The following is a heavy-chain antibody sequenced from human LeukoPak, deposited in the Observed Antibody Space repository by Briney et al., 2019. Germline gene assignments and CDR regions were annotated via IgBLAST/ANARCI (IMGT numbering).Heavy chain of an antibody. Sequence: GASVKVSCKASGYIFTSYFMHWVRQAPGQGLEWMGWMNPNSGNTGYAQKFQGRVTMSRNTSISTAYMELSSLRSEDTAVYYCARGDWAPEYWGQGTLVTVSS. CDR1: GYIFTSYF. CDR2: MNPNSGNT. V-gene: IGHV1-8*02. D-gene: IGHD3-9*01. J-gene: IGHJ4*02. CDR3: ARGDWAPEY.